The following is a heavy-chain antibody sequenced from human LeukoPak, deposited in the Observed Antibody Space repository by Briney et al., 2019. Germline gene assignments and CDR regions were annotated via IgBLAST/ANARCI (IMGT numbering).Heavy chain of an antibody. CDR3: AKDLGSSSWRVIPDY. Sequence: GGSLRLSCAAAGFTFSSYGTHWVRQAPGKGLEWVAFIRYDGSNKYYADSVKGRFTISRDNSKNTLYLQMNSLRAEDTAVYYCAKDLGSSSWRVIPDYWGQGTLVTVSS. D-gene: IGHD6-13*01. CDR1: GFTFSSYG. CDR2: IRYDGSNK. J-gene: IGHJ4*02. V-gene: IGHV3-30*02.